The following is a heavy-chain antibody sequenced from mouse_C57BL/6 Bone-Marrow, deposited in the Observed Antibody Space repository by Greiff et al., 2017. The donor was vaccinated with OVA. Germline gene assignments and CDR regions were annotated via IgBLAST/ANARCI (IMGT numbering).Heavy chain of an antibody. D-gene: IGHD2-5*01. Sequence: VHLVESGPGLVQPSQSLSITCTVSGFSLTSYGVHWVRQSPGKGLEWLGVIWSGGSTDYNAAFISRLSISKDNSKSQVFFKMNSLQADDTAIYYCAGAYYSNYVFAYWGQGTLVTVSA. CDR3: AGAYYSNYVFAY. CDR2: IWSGGST. CDR1: GFSLTSYG. J-gene: IGHJ3*01. V-gene: IGHV2-2*01.